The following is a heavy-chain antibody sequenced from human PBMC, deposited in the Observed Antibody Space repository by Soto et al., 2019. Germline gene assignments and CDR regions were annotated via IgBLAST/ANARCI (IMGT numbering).Heavy chain of an antibody. J-gene: IGHJ4*02. CDR2: INPNSGDT. D-gene: IGHD3-3*01. CDR3: ARGKTIFGVVIISFDY. Sequence: ASVKVSCKASGYTFTGYYMHWVRQAPGQGLEWMGWINPNSGDTKYAQKFQGRVTMTRDTSASTAYMELSSLRSEDTAVYYCARGKTIFGVVIISFDYWGQGTLVTVSS. CDR1: GYTFTGYY. V-gene: IGHV1-2*02.